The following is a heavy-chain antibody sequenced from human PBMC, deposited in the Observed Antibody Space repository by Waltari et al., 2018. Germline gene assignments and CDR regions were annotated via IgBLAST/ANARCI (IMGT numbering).Heavy chain of an antibody. CDR3: ARHPGSTYYYGSGSFDY. CDR1: GYSISSGYY. Sequence: QVQLQESGPGLVKPSETLSLTCAVSGYSISSGYYWGWIRQPPGKGLEWIGSIYHSGSTYYNPSLKSRVTISVDTSKNQFSLKLSSVTAADTAVYYCARHPGSTYYYGSGSFDYWGQGTLVTVSS. D-gene: IGHD3-10*01. CDR2: IYHSGST. J-gene: IGHJ4*02. V-gene: IGHV4-38-2*01.